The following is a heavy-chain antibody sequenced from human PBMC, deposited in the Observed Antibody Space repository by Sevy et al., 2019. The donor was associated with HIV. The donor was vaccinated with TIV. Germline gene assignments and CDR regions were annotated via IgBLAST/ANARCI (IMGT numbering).Heavy chain of an antibody. Sequence: GGSLRLSCAVSGFSFDSYGMTWVRQAPGKGLEWVSGISGSGTRTYYADSVKGCFSISRDNSKNRLYLQMNSLRSEDPGMYYCAKGGGGHYDPDEIGYYFYYYNMDVWGKGTTVTVSS. CDR2: ISGSGTRT. CDR1: GFSFDSYG. J-gene: IGHJ6*03. V-gene: IGHV3-23*01. D-gene: IGHD3-22*01. CDR3: AKGGGGHYDPDEIGYYFYYYNMDV.